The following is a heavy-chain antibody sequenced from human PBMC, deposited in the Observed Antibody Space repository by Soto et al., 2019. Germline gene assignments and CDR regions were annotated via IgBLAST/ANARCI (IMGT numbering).Heavy chain of an antibody. V-gene: IGHV1-2*04. CDR2: INPNSGGT. D-gene: IGHD6-19*01. CDR1: GYRMTGDH. J-gene: IGHJ3*02. Sequence: LLKRYRKSFGYRMTGDHGHFGRIKKEQGIEWMGWINPNSGGTNYAQKFQGWVTMTRDTSISTAYMELSRLRSDDTAVYYRARDLIAVAATGAFDIWGQGTMVTVSS. CDR3: ARDLIAVAATGAFDI.